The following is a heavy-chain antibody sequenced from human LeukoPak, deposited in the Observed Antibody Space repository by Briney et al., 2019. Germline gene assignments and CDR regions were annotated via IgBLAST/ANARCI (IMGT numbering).Heavy chain of an antibody. CDR1: GYTFTSYA. CDR3: ARDQGCSGWSFDAFDI. CDR2: INAGNGNT. Sequence: ASVKVSCKASGYTFTSYAMHWVRQAPGQRLEWVGWINAGNGNTKYSQKFQGRVTITRDTSASTAYMELSSLRSEDTAVYYCARDQGCSGWSFDAFDIWGQGTMVTVSS. J-gene: IGHJ3*02. V-gene: IGHV1-3*01. D-gene: IGHD6-19*01.